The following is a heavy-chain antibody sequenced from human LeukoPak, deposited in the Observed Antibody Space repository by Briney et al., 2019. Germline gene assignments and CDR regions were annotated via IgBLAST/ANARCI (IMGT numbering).Heavy chain of an antibody. D-gene: IGHD3-3*01. CDR1: GGSFSGYY. Sequence: SETLSLTCAVYGGSFSGYYWSWIRQPPGKGLEWIGEINHSGSTNYNPSLKSRVTISVDTSKNQFSLELSSVTAADTAVYYCVARYYDFWSGYYTLDYWGQGTLVTVSS. J-gene: IGHJ4*02. CDR2: INHSGST. CDR3: VARYYDFWSGYYTLDY. V-gene: IGHV4-34*01.